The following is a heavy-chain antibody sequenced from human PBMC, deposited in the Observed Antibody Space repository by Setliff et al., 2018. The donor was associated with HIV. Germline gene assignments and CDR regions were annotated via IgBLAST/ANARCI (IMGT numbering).Heavy chain of an antibody. CDR2: ISGSGDFT. V-gene: IGHV3-21*01. Sequence: PGGSLRLSCAASTITFSNYYVNWVRQTPGKGLEWVSSISGSGDFTHYADSVKGRFTISRDNAKNSLYLQMNNLRAEDTGVYYCATKGTTLGSDIMYYYYYYMDVWGKGTTVTISS. CDR1: TITFSNYY. CDR3: ATKGTTLGSDIMYYYYYYMDV. J-gene: IGHJ6*03. D-gene: IGHD3-16*01.